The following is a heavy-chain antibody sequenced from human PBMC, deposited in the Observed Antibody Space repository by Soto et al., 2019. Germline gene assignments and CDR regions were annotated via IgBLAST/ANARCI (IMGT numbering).Heavy chain of an antibody. V-gene: IGHV1-69*01. Sequence: SVKVSCTASGGTFSRYAISRVRQAPGQGLEWMGGIIPIFGTANYAQKFQGRVTITADESTSTAYMELSSLRSEDTAVYYCAREGSSSFYGMDVWGQGTTVTVSS. CDR2: IIPIFGTA. J-gene: IGHJ6*02. CDR1: GGTFSRYA. D-gene: IGHD6-6*01. CDR3: AREGSSSFYGMDV.